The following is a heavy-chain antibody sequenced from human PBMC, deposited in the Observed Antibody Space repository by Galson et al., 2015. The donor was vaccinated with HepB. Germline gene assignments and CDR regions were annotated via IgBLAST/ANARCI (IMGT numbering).Heavy chain of an antibody. D-gene: IGHD2-15*01. CDR1: GDSVSSNTAT. CDR3: ARGMAPGGLPRFDY. V-gene: IGHV6-1*01. CDR2: TYHWSQLST. Sequence: CAISGDSVSSNTATWNWFRQSPSRGLEWLGRTYHWSQLSTEYAESLKSRLTVNSDTSKNQFSLQLNSVSPEDTAVYYCARGMAPGGLPRFDYWSQGTLVIVSS. J-gene: IGHJ4*02.